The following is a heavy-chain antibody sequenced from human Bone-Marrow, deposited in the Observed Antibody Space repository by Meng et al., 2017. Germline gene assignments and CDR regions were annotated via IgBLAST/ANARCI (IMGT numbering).Heavy chain of an antibody. D-gene: IGHD6-13*01. CDR2: IYHSGST. Sequence: GSLRLSCAVSGYSISSGYYWGWIRQPPGKGLEWIGSIYHSGSTYYNPSLKSRVTMSVDTSKNQFSLELSSVTAADTAVYYCARDPKRIIAAAGSGFDYWGQGTLVTVSS. J-gene: IGHJ4*02. CDR1: GYSISSGYY. CDR3: ARDPKRIIAAAGSGFDY. V-gene: IGHV4-38-2*02.